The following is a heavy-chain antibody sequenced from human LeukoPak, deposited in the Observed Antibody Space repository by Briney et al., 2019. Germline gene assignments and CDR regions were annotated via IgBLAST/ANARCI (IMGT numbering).Heavy chain of an antibody. D-gene: IGHD1-14*01. CDR3: ARGGNGWYFDL. Sequence: PSETLSLTFAVHGASLRGSYWSWLRQPPGKGLQWIGQIDHSGSTHSIPSLKSRVTISLDTSQSQVSLKVNSVTAADTAVYFCARGGNGWYFDLWGRGTLVTVSS. CDR1: GASLRGSY. CDR2: IDHSGST. J-gene: IGHJ2*01. V-gene: IGHV4-34*01.